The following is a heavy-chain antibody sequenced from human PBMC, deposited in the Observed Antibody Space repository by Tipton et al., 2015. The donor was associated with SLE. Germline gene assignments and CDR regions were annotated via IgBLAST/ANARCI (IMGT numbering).Heavy chain of an antibody. CDR1: GGSISSYY. D-gene: IGHD3-3*01. J-gene: IGHJ3*02. V-gene: IGHV4-4*07. CDR3: ARPLAMGIFGMGFDI. CDR2: IYTSGST. Sequence: TLSLTCTVSGGSISSYYWSWIRQPAGKGLEWIGRIYTSGSTNYNPSLKSRVTMSVDTSKNQFSLKLSSVTAADTAVYYCARPLAMGIFGMGFDIWGQGTMVTVSS.